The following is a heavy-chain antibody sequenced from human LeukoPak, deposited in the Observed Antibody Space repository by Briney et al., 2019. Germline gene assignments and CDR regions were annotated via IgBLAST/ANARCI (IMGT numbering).Heavy chain of an antibody. D-gene: IGHD3-22*01. CDR1: GFTSSSYA. Sequence: GGSLRLSCAASGFTSSSYAMSWVRQAPGMGLDRVSAITGSGGNTYYADSVKGRFTISRDNSKNTLYLQMNSLRAEDTAVYYCATHRGIVVVTPFDYWGQGTLVTVSS. CDR2: ITGSGGNT. CDR3: ATHRGIVVVTPFDY. J-gene: IGHJ4*02. V-gene: IGHV3-23*01.